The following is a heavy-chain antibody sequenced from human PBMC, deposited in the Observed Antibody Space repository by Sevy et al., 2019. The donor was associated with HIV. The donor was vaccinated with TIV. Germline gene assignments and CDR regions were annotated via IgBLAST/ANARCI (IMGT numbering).Heavy chain of an antibody. Sequence: GESLKISCAASGFTFSRYGMHWVRQAPGKGLEWVAFIRFDGSTKYFSDSVKGRFIISIDNSKDTLYLQMNSLRGEDTSLYYCAKGLGMVQGALLSDDVWGQGTMVTVSS. CDR1: GFTFSRYG. V-gene: IGHV3-30*02. CDR3: AKGLGMVQGALLSDDV. J-gene: IGHJ3*01. D-gene: IGHD3-10*01. CDR2: IRFDGSTK.